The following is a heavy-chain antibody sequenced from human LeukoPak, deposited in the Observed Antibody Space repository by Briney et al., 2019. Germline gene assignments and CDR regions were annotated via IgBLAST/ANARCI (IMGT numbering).Heavy chain of an antibody. Sequence: GGSLRLSCATSGFSFNSYSLAWVRQAPGRGLEWVSGITARGGSSYYVDSVKGRFIISRDFHNNTLNLEMNSLRVDDTAMYYCARSPHPKNTVTTQSGFDYWGQGTLVTVSS. D-gene: IGHD4-17*01. V-gene: IGHV3-23*01. CDR3: ARSPHPKNTVTTQSGFDY. CDR1: GFSFNSYS. J-gene: IGHJ4*02. CDR2: ITARGGSS.